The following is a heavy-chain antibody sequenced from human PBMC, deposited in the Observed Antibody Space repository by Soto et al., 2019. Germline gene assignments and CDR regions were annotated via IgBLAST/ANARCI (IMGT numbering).Heavy chain of an antibody. Sequence: VKVSCKASGYTFTGYYMHWVRQAPGQGLEWMGWINPNSGGTNYAQKFQGRVTMTRDTSISTAYMELSRLRSDDTAVYYCARSSYYDSSGYYLADAFDIWGQGXMVTV. J-gene: IGHJ3*02. CDR2: INPNSGGT. D-gene: IGHD3-22*01. CDR1: GYTFTGYY. V-gene: IGHV1-2*02. CDR3: ARSSYYDSSGYYLADAFDI.